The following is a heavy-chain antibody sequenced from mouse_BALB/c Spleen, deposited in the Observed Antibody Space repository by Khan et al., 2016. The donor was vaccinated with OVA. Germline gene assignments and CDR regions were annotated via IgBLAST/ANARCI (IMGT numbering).Heavy chain of an antibody. D-gene: IGHD2-2*01. CDR1: GYTFTTYW. J-gene: IGHJ3*01. V-gene: IGHV1-7*01. CDR2: ITPSTGYT. CDR3: ARAIFNGYPPFAY. Sequence: QVQLQQSGAELAKPGASVKMSRKASGYTFTTYWMHWVKQRPGQGLEWIGYITPSTGYTEYNQKFKDKATLTSDKSSSTAYMQLSSLTSEDSAVYYCARAIFNGYPPFAYWGQGTLVTVSA.